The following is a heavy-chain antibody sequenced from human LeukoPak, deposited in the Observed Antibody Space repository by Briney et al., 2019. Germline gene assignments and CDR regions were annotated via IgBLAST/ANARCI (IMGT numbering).Heavy chain of an antibody. J-gene: IGHJ5*02. V-gene: IGHV3-74*01. CDR2: INSDGSST. CDR1: GFTFSSYW. CDR3: ARVDYYDSSGCLDS. D-gene: IGHD3-22*01. Sequence: PGGFLRLSCAASGFTFSSYWMHWVRQAPGKGLVWVSRINSDGSSTSYADSVKGRFTISRDNAKNTLYLQMNSLRAEDTAVYYCARVDYYDSSGCLDSWGQGTLVTVSS.